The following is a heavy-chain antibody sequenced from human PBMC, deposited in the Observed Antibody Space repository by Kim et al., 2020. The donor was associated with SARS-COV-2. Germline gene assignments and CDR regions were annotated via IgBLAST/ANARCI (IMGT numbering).Heavy chain of an antibody. V-gene: IGHV1-18*04. J-gene: IGHJ6*02. Sequence: ASVKVSCKASGYTFTSYGISWVRQAPGQGLEWMGWISAYNGNTNYAQKLQGRVTMTTDTSTSTAYMELRSLRSDDTAVYYCARDLPLPNIVVVVAAIPALGYYYGMDVWGQGTTVTVSS. CDR2: ISAYNGNT. D-gene: IGHD2-15*01. CDR1: GYTFTSYG. CDR3: ARDLPLPNIVVVVAAIPALGYYYGMDV.